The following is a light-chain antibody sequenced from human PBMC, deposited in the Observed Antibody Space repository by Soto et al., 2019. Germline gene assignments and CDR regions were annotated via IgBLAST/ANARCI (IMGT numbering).Light chain of an antibody. CDR3: QQRTKWFS. CDR2: DAS. CDR1: QSVSTY. J-gene: IGKJ5*01. V-gene: IGKV3-11*01. Sequence: EVVLTQSPVTLSLSPGERATLSCRASQSVSTYLAWYQHKPGQAPRLLIYDASSRATGIPARFSGSGSGTDFTLTIRSLEPEDFAVYYCQQRTKWFSFGQGTRLEI.